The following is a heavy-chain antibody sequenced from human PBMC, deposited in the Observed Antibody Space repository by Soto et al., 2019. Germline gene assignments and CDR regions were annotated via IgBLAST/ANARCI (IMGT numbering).Heavy chain of an antibody. V-gene: IGHV1-18*01. Sequence: QVQLVQSGAEVKKPGASVKVSCKASGYTFTSYGISRVRQAPGQGLEWMGWISAYNGNTNYAQKLQGRVTMTTDTSTSTAYMELRSLRSDDTAVYYCARDRLEQWLVRGGWFDPWGQGTLVTVSS. J-gene: IGHJ5*02. D-gene: IGHD6-19*01. CDR2: ISAYNGNT. CDR1: GYTFTSYG. CDR3: ARDRLEQWLVRGGWFDP.